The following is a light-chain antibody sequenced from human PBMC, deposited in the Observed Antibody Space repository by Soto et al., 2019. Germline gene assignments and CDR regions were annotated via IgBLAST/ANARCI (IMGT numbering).Light chain of an antibody. CDR3: LQHNSYPLT. J-gene: IGKJ4*01. Sequence: DIQMTQSPSSLSASVADRVTITCRASQSIRRSLNWYQQKPGKAPNLLIYAASSLQTGVPSRFSGSGSGTEFTLTISSLQPEDFATYYCLQHNSYPLTFGGGTKVDIK. V-gene: IGKV1-17*01. CDR2: AAS. CDR1: QSIRRS.